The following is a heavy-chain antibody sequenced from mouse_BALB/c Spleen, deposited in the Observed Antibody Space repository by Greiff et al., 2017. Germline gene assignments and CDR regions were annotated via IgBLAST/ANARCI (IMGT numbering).Heavy chain of an antibody. J-gene: IGHJ2*01. Sequence: EVKLVESGGGLVKPGGSLKLSCAASGFTFSDYFMYWVRQTPEKRLEWVATISDGGSYTYYPDSVKGRFTISRDNAKNNLYLQMSSLKSEDTAMYYCAREADYWGQGTTLTVSS. V-gene: IGHV5-4*02. CDR2: ISDGGSYT. CDR3: AREADY. CDR1: GFTFSDYF.